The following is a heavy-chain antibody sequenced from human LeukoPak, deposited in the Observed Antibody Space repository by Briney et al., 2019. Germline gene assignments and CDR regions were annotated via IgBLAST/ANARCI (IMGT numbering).Heavy chain of an antibody. Sequence: SETLSLTCTVSGGSISSSSYYWGWIRQPAGKGLEWIGRIYTSGSTNYNPSLKSRVTMSVDTSKNQFSLKLSSVTAADTAVYYCARTPEEGYYYYMDVWGKGTTVTVSS. CDR3: ARTPEEGYYYYMDV. V-gene: IGHV4-61*02. J-gene: IGHJ6*03. CDR2: IYTSGST. CDR1: GGSISSSSYY.